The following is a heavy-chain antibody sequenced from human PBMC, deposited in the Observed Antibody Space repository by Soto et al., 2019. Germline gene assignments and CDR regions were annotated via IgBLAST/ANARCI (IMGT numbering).Heavy chain of an antibody. CDR1: GFTFSAYA. J-gene: IGHJ4*02. CDR2: INGDGSPT. CDR3: ARNSKGSSRSPLDH. Sequence: GGSLRLFCAVSGFTFSAYAMTWVRQGPGKGLEWVSSINGDGSPTYYADSVKGRFTISRDNFKNTLYPQMNSLRGGDTAVYYCARNSKGSSRSPLDHWVQGIRVTVSS. D-gene: IGHD6-6*01. V-gene: IGHV3-23*01.